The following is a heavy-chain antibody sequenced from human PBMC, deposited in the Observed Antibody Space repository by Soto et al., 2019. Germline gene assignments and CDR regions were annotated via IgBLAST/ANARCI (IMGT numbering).Heavy chain of an antibody. CDR1: GFTVSSNY. J-gene: IGHJ6*02. V-gene: IGHV3-66*01. Sequence: EVQLVESGGGLVQPGGSLRLSCAASGFTVSSNYMSWVRQAPGKGLEWVSVIYSGGSTYYADSVKGRFTISRDNSKNPLYLQMDSLRAEDTAVYYCARDIGYDHPGVWGQGTTVTVSS. CDR2: IYSGGST. D-gene: IGHD5-12*01. CDR3: ARDIGYDHPGV.